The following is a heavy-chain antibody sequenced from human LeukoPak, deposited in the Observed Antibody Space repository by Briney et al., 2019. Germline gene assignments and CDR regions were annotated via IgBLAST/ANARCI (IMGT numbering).Heavy chain of an antibody. CDR2: INPSGGST. V-gene: IGHV1-46*01. D-gene: IGHD6-19*01. J-gene: IGHJ4*02. Sequence: GASVKVSCKASGYTFTGYYMHWVRQAPGQGLEWMGIINPSGGSTNYAQKFQGRVTMTRDTSTSTVYMELSSLRSEDTAVYYCARANSSGGTDGYFDYWGQGTLVTVSS. CDR1: GYTFTGYY. CDR3: ARANSSGGTDGYFDY.